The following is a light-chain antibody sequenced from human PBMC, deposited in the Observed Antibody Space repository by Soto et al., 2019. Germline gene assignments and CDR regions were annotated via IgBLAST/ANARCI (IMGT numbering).Light chain of an antibody. CDR2: EGT. CDR1: SSDIGRYKF. V-gene: IGLV2-14*01. J-gene: IGLJ2*01. CDR3: SSSTNTNTLVI. Sequence: QSVLTQRASVSGSPGQSVTISCTGTSSDIGRYKFVSWFQQHPGKAPKLLIFEGTNRPSGVSNRFSGSKSGNTASLTISGLQAEDEAIYFCSSSTNTNTLVIFGGGTK.